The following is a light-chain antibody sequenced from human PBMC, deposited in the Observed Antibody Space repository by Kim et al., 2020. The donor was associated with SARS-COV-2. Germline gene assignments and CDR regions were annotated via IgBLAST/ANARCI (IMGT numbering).Light chain of an antibody. V-gene: IGKV1-27*01. J-gene: IGKJ3*01. Sequence: DIQMTQSPSSLSASVGDRVTITCRASQGISNYVAWYQQKPGKVPKVLIYAAATLQAGVPSRFSGSGSGTDFTLTISSLQPEDVATYYCQKYNSALTFGPGTKVDIK. CDR3: QKYNSALT. CDR1: QGISNY. CDR2: AAA.